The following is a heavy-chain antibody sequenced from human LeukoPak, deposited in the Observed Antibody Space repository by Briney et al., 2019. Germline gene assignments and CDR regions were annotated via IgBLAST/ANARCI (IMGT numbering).Heavy chain of an antibody. CDR3: TRDIVHLGSGHYAFGY. J-gene: IGHJ3*01. D-gene: IGHD3-10*01. V-gene: IGHV3-43*01. CDR1: GFTFEDYT. CDR2: FSWDGGTT. Sequence: GGSLRLSCAASGFTFEDYTMHWVRQTPGKGLEWVSLFSWDGGTTHYADFVKGRFTVTRDNSKNSLHLQLNSLTIEDTALYYCTRDIVHLGSGHYAFGYWGEGRMVTVSS.